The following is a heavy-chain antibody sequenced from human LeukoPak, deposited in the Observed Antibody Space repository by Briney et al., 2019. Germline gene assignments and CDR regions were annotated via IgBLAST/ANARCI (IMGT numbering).Heavy chain of an antibody. J-gene: IGHJ3*02. V-gene: IGHV4-39*07. D-gene: IGHD3-10*01. CDR1: GGSISTSNYY. CDR2: IYYSGST. Sequence: PSETLSLTCTVSGGSISTSNYYWGWIRQPPGKGLEWIGSIYYSGSTNYNPSLKSRVTISVDTSKNQFSLKLSSVTAADTAVYYCAKDYYYGSGSYYLDAFDIWGQGTMVTVSS. CDR3: AKDYYYGSGSYYLDAFDI.